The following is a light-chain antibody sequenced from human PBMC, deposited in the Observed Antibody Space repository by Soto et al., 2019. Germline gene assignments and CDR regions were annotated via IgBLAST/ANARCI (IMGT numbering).Light chain of an antibody. V-gene: IGLV2-8*01. J-gene: IGLJ3*02. Sequence: QSALTQPPSASGSPGQSVAISCTGTSSDVGGYNYVSWYQQHPGKAPKLMIYEVTKRPSGVPDRFSGSKSGNTASLTVSGLQAEDEAGYYCTSYAGSNTFVVYGGGTKLTVL. CDR2: EVT. CDR1: SSDVGGYNY. CDR3: TSYAGSNTFVV.